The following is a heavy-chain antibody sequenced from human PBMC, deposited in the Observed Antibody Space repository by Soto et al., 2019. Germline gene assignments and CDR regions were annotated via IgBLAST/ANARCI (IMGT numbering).Heavy chain of an antibody. J-gene: IGHJ6*02. CDR2: IIPIFGTA. CDR1: GGTFSSYV. CDR3: ASARATITGYYYYGMDV. Sequence: ASVKVSCKASGGTFSSYVISWVRQAPGQGLEWMGGIIPIFGTANYAQKFQGRVTITADESTSTAYMELSSLRSEDTAVYYCASARATITGYYYYGMDVWGQGTTVTVSS. D-gene: IGHD5-12*01. V-gene: IGHV1-69*13.